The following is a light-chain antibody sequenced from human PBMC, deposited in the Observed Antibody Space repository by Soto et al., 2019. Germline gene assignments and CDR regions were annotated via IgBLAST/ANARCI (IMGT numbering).Light chain of an antibody. J-gene: IGKJ1*01. CDR1: QSVGTN. Sequence: IIMTKSPVIVSVYQKERATLSCRASQSVGTNLAWYQQKPGQAPRLLISGAATRATGIPARFSGRGSGTEFTLTVSSLQSEDFAVYYCQQYNNWPRTFGQGTKVDI. CDR3: QQYNNWPRT. CDR2: GAA. V-gene: IGKV3-15*01.